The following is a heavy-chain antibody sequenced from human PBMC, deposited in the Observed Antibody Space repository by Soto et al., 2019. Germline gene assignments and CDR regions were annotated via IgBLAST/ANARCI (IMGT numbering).Heavy chain of an antibody. CDR1: GYTFTGYY. J-gene: IGHJ6*03. Sequence: ASVKVSCKASGYTFTGYYMHWVRQAPGQGLEWMGWINPNSGGTNYAQKFQGRVTMTRDTSISTAYMELSRLRSDDTAVFYCDRAGSSGGYYYYYMDVWGKGTTVTVSS. CDR2: INPNSGGT. D-gene: IGHD6-6*01. CDR3: DRAGSSGGYYYYYMDV. V-gene: IGHV1-2*02.